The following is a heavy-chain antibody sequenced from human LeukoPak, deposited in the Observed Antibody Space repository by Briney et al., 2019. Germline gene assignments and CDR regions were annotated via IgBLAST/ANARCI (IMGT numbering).Heavy chain of an antibody. Sequence: QPGGSLRLSCAASGFTFDDYGMSWVRQAPGKGLEWVSSIGGSGSTTYYADSVRGRFTISRDNSKNSMYLQMSSLSSEDTAIYYCAEVESSYCRIWGQGTLVTVSS. CDR2: IGGSGSTT. CDR3: AEVESSYCRI. J-gene: IGHJ4*02. CDR1: GFTFDDYG. V-gene: IGHV3-23*01. D-gene: IGHD3-10*01.